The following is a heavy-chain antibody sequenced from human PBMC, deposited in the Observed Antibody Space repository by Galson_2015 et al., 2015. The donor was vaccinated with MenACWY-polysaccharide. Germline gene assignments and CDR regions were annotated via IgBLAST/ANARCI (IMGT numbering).Heavy chain of an antibody. CDR1: GLTFRSSG. D-gene: IGHD1-1*01. J-gene: IGHJ4*02. Sequence: SLRLSCAASGLTFRSSGMHWVRQAPGKGLEWVALIQNVGSPKAYADSVKGRFTVSRDDSKNSLYLQMNSLKTDDTAVYYCSRGLNGNDRPLGFGSWGQGSLVTVSS. V-gene: IGHV3-33*05. CDR2: IQNVGSPK. CDR3: SRGLNGNDRPLGFGS.